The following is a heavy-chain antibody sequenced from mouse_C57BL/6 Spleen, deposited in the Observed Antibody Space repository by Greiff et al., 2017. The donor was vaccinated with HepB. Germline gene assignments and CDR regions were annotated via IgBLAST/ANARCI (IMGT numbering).Heavy chain of an antibody. J-gene: IGHJ3*01. CDR1: GYTFTSYW. V-gene: IGHV1-61*01. CDR2: IYPSDSET. CDR3: ARSGSSYRTWFAY. D-gene: IGHD1-1*01. Sequence: QVQLQQPGAELVRPGSSVKLSCKASGYTFTSYWMDWVNQRPGQGLEWIGNIYPSDSETHYNQKFKDKATLTVDKSSSTAYMQLSSLTSEDSAVYYCARSGSSYRTWFAYWGQGTLVTVSA.